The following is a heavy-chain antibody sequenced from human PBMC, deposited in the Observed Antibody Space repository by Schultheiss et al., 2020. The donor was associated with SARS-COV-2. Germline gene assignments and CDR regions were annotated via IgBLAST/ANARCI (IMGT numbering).Heavy chain of an antibody. Sequence: SQTLSLTCAVYGGSFSGYYWSWIRQPPGKGLEWIGYIYYSGSTYYNPSLKSRVTISVDTSKNQFSLKLSSVTAADTAVYYCARGSVGSPAASRATFDYWGQGTLVTVSS. CDR1: GGSFSGYY. CDR2: IYYSGST. D-gene: IGHD2-2*01. V-gene: IGHV4-34*01. J-gene: IGHJ4*02. CDR3: ARGSVGSPAASRATFDY.